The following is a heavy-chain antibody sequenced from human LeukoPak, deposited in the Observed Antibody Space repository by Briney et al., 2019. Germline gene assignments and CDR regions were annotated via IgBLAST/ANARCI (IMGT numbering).Heavy chain of an antibody. CDR3: ARSGALTGYLF. Sequence: SETLSLTCTVSGGSISSYYGSWIRQPPGKRLEWIGYIYYSGNTNYNPSLKSRVTMSVDTSKNQFSLKLSSVTAADTAVYYCARSGALTGYLFWGQGTLVTVSS. CDR2: IYYSGNT. V-gene: IGHV4-59*01. CDR1: GGSISSYY. J-gene: IGHJ4*02. D-gene: IGHD3-9*01.